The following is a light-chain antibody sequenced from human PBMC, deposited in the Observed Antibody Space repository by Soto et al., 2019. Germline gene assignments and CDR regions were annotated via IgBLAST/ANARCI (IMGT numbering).Light chain of an antibody. CDR2: KAS. Sequence: DIQMTKSPSTLSGSVGDRVTITCRASQTISSWLAWYQQKPGKAPKLLIYKASTLKSGVPSRFSGRGSGTEFTLLISSLQPDDVATYYCQHYNSYSEAFGQGTKVELK. J-gene: IGKJ1*01. V-gene: IGKV1-5*03. CDR1: QTISSW. CDR3: QHYNSYSEA.